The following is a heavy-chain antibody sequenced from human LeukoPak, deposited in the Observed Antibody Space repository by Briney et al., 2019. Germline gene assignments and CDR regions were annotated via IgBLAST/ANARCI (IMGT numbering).Heavy chain of an antibody. J-gene: IGHJ5*02. CDR1: GRSISSYY. V-gene: IGHV4-59*01. CDR3: ARVGRDCSGGSCYSSGPGYNWFDR. CDR2: IYYSGST. Sequence: PSETLSLTCTVSGRSISSYYWSWLRQPPGKGLEWIGYIYYSGSTNYNPSLKSRVTISVDTSKNQFSLKLSSVTAADTAVYYCARVGRDCSGGSCYSSGPGYNWFDRWGQGTLVTVSS. D-gene: IGHD2-15*01.